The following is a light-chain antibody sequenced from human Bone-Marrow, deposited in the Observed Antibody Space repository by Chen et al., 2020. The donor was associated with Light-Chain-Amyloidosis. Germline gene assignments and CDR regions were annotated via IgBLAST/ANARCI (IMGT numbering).Light chain of an antibody. CDR3: QVWDRSSDRPV. V-gene: IGLV3-21*02. CDR2: DDS. Sequence: SYVLPQPSSVSVAPGQTATIACGGNKIGSTSVHWYQQPPGQAPLLVVYDDSDRPSGIPERLSGSNSGNTATLTISRVEAGDEADYYCQVWDRSSDRPVFGGGTKLTVL. CDR1: KIGSTS. J-gene: IGLJ3*02.